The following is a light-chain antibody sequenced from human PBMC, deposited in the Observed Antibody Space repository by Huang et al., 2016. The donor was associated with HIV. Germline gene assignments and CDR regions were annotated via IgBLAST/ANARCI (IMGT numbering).Light chain of an antibody. Sequence: DIQMTQSPSSVSASVGDRVTITCRASQGISTWLVWYQQKPGIAPKFLIYGASELQPGVPSRFSGSGSGTDFTLTISSLQPEDFATYYCQQAHTFPLTFGGGTKVEMK. CDR2: GAS. J-gene: IGKJ4*01. CDR3: QQAHTFPLT. V-gene: IGKV1D-12*01. CDR1: QGISTW.